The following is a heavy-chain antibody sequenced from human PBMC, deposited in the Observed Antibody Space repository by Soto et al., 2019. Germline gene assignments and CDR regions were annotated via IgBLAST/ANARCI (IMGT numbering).Heavy chain of an antibody. CDR3: ARGSVSSSDDY. J-gene: IGHJ4*02. CDR1: GATFSSYA. D-gene: IGHD6-6*01. V-gene: IGHV1-69*01. CDR2: IIPIFGTA. Sequence: AEKVSCQASGATFSSYAISWVRQAPGQGVEWMGGIIPIFGTANYAQKLQGRVTMTADESTSTAYMELSSLRCEDTAVYYCARGSVSSSDDYWGQGTLVTVSS.